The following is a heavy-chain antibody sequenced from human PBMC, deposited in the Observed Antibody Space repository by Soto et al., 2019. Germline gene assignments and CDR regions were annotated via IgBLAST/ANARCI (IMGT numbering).Heavy chain of an antibody. CDR3: ARDTVQDFGVVYYFDY. J-gene: IGHJ4*02. CDR2: INAGNGNT. Sequence: ASVKVSCKASGYTFTSYAMHWVRQAPGQRLEWMGWINAGNGNTKYSQKFQGRVTITRGTSASTAYMELSSLRSEDTAVYYCARDTVQDFGVVYYFDYWGQGTLVTVSS. V-gene: IGHV1-3*01. D-gene: IGHD3-3*01. CDR1: GYTFTSYA.